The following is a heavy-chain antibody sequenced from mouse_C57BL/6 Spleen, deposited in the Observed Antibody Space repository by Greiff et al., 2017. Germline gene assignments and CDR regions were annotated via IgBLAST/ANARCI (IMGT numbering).Heavy chain of an antibody. CDR3: ARDYGSSREEYYFDY. D-gene: IGHD1-1*01. V-gene: IGHV1-61*01. CDR2: IYPSDSET. J-gene: IGHJ2*01. CDR1: GYTFTSYW. Sequence: QVQLQQSGAELVRPGSSVKLSCKASGYTFTSYWMDWVKQRPGQGLEWIGNIYPSDSETHYNQKFKDKATLTVDKSSSTAYMQLSSLTSEDSAVYYCARDYGSSREEYYFDYWGQGTTLTVSS.